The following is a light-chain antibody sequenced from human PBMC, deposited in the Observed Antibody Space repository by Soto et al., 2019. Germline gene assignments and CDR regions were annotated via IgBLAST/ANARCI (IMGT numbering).Light chain of an antibody. CDR2: DAS. Sequence: DVQMTQSPSSLSASVGDRVTITCRASQRIRTSLNWYQQKPGKAPKLLIYDASNLETGVPSRFSGSGSGTDFTFTISSLQPEDIATYYCQQYDNLPFTFGPGTKVDIK. CDR3: QQYDNLPFT. V-gene: IGKV1-33*01. CDR1: QRIRTS. J-gene: IGKJ3*01.